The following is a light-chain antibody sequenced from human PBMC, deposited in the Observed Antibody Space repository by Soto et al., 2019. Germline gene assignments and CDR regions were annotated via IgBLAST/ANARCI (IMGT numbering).Light chain of an antibody. CDR1: SSDVGGYNY. CDR3: NSYAGSNNWV. J-gene: IGLJ3*02. Sequence: QSALTQPASVSGSPGQSITISCTGTSSDVGGYNYVSWYQQHPGKAPKLMIYEVSKRPSGVPDRFSGSKSGNTASLTFSGLQAEDEADYYFNSYAGSNNWVFGGGTKLTVL. V-gene: IGLV2-8*01. CDR2: EVS.